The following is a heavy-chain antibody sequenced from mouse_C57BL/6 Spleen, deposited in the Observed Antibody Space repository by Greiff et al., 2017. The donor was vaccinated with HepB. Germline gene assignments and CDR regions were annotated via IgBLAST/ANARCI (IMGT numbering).Heavy chain of an antibody. CDR1: GYTFTSYW. J-gene: IGHJ4*01. Sequence: QVQLKESGTELVKPGASVKLSCKASGYTFTSYWMHWVKQRPGQGLEWIGNINPSNGGTNYNEKFKSKATLTVDKSSSTAYMQLSSLTSEDSAVYYCARRQLRLQYYAMDYWGQGTSVTVSS. CDR2: INPSNGGT. V-gene: IGHV1-53*01. CDR3: ARRQLRLQYYAMDY. D-gene: IGHD3-2*02.